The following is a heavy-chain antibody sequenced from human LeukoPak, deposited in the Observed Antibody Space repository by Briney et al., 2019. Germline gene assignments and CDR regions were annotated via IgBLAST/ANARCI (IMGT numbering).Heavy chain of an antibody. CDR2: IKSKTDGGTT. CDR1: GFTFSNAW. CDR3: TTDTLLSPPDPVVAATPLDY. V-gene: IGHV3-15*01. Sequence: PGGSLRLSCAASGFTFSNAWMSWVRQAPGKGLEWVGRIKSKTDGGTTDYAAPVKGRFTISRDDSKNTLYLQMNSLKTEDTAVYYCTTDTLLSPPDPVVAATPLDYWGQGTLVTVSS. J-gene: IGHJ4*02. D-gene: IGHD2-15*01.